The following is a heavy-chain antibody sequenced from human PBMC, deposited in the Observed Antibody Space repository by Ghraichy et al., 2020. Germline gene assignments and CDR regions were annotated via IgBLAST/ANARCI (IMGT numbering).Heavy chain of an antibody. CDR1: GGSIISSSYY. V-gene: IGHV4-39*01. D-gene: IGHD3-16*01. CDR3: ASTMITFGGVTPFDI. J-gene: IGHJ3*02. Sequence: SETLSLTCTVSGGSIISSSYYWGWIRQPPGKGLEWIGSIYYSGSTYYNPSLKSRVTISVDTSKNQFSLKLSSVTAADTAVYYCASTMITFGGVTPFDIWGQGTMVTFSS. CDR2: IYYSGST.